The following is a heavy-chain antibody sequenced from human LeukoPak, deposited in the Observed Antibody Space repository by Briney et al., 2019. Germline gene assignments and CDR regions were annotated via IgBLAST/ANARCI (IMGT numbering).Heavy chain of an antibody. CDR3: AKKYSTGLDP. J-gene: IGHJ5*02. Sequence: GGSLRLSCAASGFTFSSYGTNWVRQASGKGLEWVSGISASGGRTFYADSVKGRFTISRDNSKNTLYLQMNSLRAEDTAIYYCAKKYSTGLDPWGQGTLVTVSS. CDR1: GFTFSSYG. D-gene: IGHD1-26*01. V-gene: IGHV3-23*01. CDR2: ISASGGRT.